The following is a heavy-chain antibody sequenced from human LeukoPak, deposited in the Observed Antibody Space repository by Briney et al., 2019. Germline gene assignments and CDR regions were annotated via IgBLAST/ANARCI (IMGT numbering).Heavy chain of an antibody. CDR3: ASGMQLRVGELFLDTRYDGFDL. J-gene: IGHJ3*01. V-gene: IGHV1-46*01. Sequence: GASVKVSCKASGYTLTSHYMHWVRQAPGQGLEWMGLISPRGGATIYGQKFQGRVTMTSDTSTSTVYMELSSLSPADTAVYYCASGMQLRVGELFLDTRYDGFDLWGQGTMVTVSS. D-gene: IGHD3-16*01. CDR2: ISPRGGAT. CDR1: GYTLTSHY.